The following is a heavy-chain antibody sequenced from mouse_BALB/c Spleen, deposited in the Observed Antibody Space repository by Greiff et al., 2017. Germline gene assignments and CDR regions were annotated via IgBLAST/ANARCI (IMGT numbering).Heavy chain of an antibody. Sequence: VHLVESGPGLVQPSQSLSITCTVSGFSLTSYGVHWVRQSPGKGLEWLGVIWSGGSTDYNAAFISRLSISKDNSKSQVFFKMNSLQANDTAIYYCARNWGSPYWYFDVWGAGTTVTVSS. CDR3: ARNWGSPYWYFDV. D-gene: IGHD1-1*01. J-gene: IGHJ1*01. V-gene: IGHV2-2*02. CDR2: IWSGGST. CDR1: GFSLTSYG.